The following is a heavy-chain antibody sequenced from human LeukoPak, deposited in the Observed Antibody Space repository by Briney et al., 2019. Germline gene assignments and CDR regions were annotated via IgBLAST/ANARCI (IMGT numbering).Heavy chain of an antibody. CDR2: INWSGGST. V-gene: IGHV3-20*04. J-gene: IGHJ4*02. CDR3: ARGSYDILTGYYNQNFHY. CDR1: GFAFDEHG. Sequence: GGSLRLSCTASGFAFDEHGMSWVRQVPGKGLEWVSGINWSGGSTGYADPLRGRFTISRDNSKNTLYLQMNCLRAEDTAVYYCARGSYDILTGYYNQNFHYWGQGTLVTVSS. D-gene: IGHD3-9*01.